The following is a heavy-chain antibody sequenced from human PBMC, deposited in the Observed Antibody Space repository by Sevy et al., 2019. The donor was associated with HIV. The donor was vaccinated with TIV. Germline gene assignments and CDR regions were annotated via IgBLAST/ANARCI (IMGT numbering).Heavy chain of an antibody. J-gene: IGHJ4*02. V-gene: IGHV4-61*01. CDR1: GVSVSSDTYY. D-gene: IGHD3-22*01. CDR3: AREPYFFDKSGYYWDY. Sequence: SETLSLTCAVSGVSVSSDTYYWSWIRQPPGKGLEWIGYVYHTGSTNYSPSFKSRVTISVDTSKNQFSLRLFSVAAAETAVYYCAREPYFFDKSGYYWDYWGQGALVTVS. CDR2: VYHTGST.